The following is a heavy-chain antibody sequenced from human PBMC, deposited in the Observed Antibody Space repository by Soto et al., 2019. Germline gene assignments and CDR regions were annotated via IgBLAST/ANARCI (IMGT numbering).Heavy chain of an antibody. CDR2: ISGSGGST. D-gene: IGHD2-2*01. Sequence: GGSLRLSCAASGFTFSSYAMSWVRQAPGKGLEWVSAISGSGGSTYYADPVKGRFTISRDNSKNTLYLQMNSLRAEDTAVYYCAKSLGYCSSTSCYGNDAFDIWGQGTMVTVSS. CDR1: GFTFSSYA. CDR3: AKSLGYCSSTSCYGNDAFDI. V-gene: IGHV3-23*01. J-gene: IGHJ3*02.